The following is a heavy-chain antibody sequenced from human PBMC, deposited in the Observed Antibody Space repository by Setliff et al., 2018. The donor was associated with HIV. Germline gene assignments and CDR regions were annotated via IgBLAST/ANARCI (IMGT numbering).Heavy chain of an antibody. CDR3: ARLSLSLVRGIIKSGDRFFDY. CDR2: IYYSGTT. CDR1: GGSISSSTYY. D-gene: IGHD3-10*01. V-gene: IGHV4-39*01. Sequence: PSETLSLTCTVSGGSISSSTYYWGWIRQPPGKGREWISSIYYSGTTYYNPSLKSRVTISVDTSKNQFSLKLSSVTAADTAVYYCARLSLSLVRGIIKSGDRFFDYWGQGSLVTVSS. J-gene: IGHJ4*02.